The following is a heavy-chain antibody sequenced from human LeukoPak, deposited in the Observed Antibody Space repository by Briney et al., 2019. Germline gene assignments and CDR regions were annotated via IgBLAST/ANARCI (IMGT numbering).Heavy chain of an antibody. V-gene: IGHV3-23*01. CDR3: AKDGSQWLVPTNY. D-gene: IGHD6-19*01. CDR1: GFTFSGYA. Sequence: GGSLRLSCAASGFTFSGYAMSWVRQAPGKGLEWVSAISGSGGSTYYADSVKGRFTISRDNSKNTLYLQMNSLRAEDTAVYYCAKDGSQWLVPTNYWGQGTLVTVSS. CDR2: ISGSGGST. J-gene: IGHJ4*02.